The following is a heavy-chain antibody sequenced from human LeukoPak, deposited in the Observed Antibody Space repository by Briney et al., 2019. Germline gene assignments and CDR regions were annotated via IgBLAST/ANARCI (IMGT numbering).Heavy chain of an antibody. J-gene: IGHJ4*02. Sequence: GGSLRLSCAASGFTFSDYAMSWVRQAPGKGLEWVSASDRGDRTWDADSVKGRVTISRDNYKNTLFLQMNSLRAEDTAIYYCAKDSYDSSGSRYDHRGQGTLVTVSS. V-gene: IGHV3-23*01. D-gene: IGHD3-22*01. CDR1: GFTFSDYA. CDR3: AKDSYDSSGSRYDH. CDR2: SDRGDRT.